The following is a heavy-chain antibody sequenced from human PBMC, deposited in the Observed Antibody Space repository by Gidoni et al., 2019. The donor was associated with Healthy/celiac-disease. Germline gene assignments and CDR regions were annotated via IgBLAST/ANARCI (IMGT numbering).Heavy chain of an antibody. V-gene: IGHV4-31*03. Sequence: QVQLQESVPGLVKPSQTLSLNCTVSGGSISRGGYYWTWIRQHPGKGLEWIGYIYYSGSTYYNPSLKSRVTISVDTSKNQFSLKLSSVTAADTAVYYCARVLTYYYGSGIGYFDLWGRGTLVTVSS. CDR3: ARVLTYYYGSGIGYFDL. CDR1: GGSISRGGYY. J-gene: IGHJ2*01. CDR2: IYYSGST. D-gene: IGHD3-10*01.